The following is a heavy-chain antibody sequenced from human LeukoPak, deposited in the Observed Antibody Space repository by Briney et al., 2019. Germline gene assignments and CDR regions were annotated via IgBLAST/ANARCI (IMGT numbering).Heavy chain of an antibody. CDR2: IIPISGTA. D-gene: IGHD4-23*01. CDR3: ATSPMVVTTPFDY. V-gene: IGHV1-69*06. CDR1: GGTFSSYA. J-gene: IGHJ4*02. Sequence: SVKVSCKASGGTFSSYAISWVRQAPGQGLEWMGGIIPISGTANYAQKFQGRVTITADKSTSTAYMELSSLRSEDTAVYYCATSPMVVTTPFDYWGQGTLVTVSS.